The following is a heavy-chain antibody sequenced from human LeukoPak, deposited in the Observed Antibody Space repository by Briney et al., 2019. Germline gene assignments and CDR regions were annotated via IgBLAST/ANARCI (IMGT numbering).Heavy chain of an antibody. J-gene: IGHJ4*02. CDR2: MYLSGTT. Sequence: PSETLSLTCTVSGDSINSLDLWSWVRQSPGKGLEWIGEMYLSGTTHSNPSVKSRVTISIDKSKNQFFLNLSSVNAADTAVYYCAGLVGRYSSGLYYYYFDYWGQGTLVTVSS. V-gene: IGHV4-4*02. D-gene: IGHD3-22*01. CDR1: GDSINSLDL. CDR3: AGLVGRYSSGLYYYYFDY.